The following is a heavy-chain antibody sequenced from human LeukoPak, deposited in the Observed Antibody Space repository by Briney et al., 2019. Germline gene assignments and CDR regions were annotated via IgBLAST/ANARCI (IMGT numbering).Heavy chain of an antibody. D-gene: IGHD3-10*01. Sequence: SETLSLTCAVSGGSISSANYYWGWIRQPPGKGLEWIGSIYYSGSTYYNSSLKSRVTISVDTSKNQFSLKLSSVTAADTAVYYCARYLYGSGSYFHFDYWGQGTLVTVSS. CDR2: IYYSGST. CDR1: GGSISSANYY. J-gene: IGHJ4*02. V-gene: IGHV4-39*01. CDR3: ARYLYGSGSYFHFDY.